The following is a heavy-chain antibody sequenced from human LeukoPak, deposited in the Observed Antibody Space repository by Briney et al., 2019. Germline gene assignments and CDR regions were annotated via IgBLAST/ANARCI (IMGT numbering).Heavy chain of an antibody. CDR3: ARGVRGYSYGTPIDY. V-gene: IGHV4-61*02. Sequence: SETLSLTCTVSGGSISSGSYYWSWIRQSAGKGLEWIGRIYTSGSTNYNPSLKSRVTISVDTSKNQFSLKLSSVTAADTAVYYCARGVRGYSYGTPIDYWGQGTLVTVSS. CDR2: IYTSGST. D-gene: IGHD5-18*01. J-gene: IGHJ4*02. CDR1: GGSISSGSYY.